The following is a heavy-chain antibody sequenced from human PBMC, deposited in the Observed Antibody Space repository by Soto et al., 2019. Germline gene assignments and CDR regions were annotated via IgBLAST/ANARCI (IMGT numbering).Heavy chain of an antibody. CDR1: GFTFSNAW. CDR2: IRSNADGGTA. Sequence: EVQLVESGGGLVKPGGSLRLSCATSGFTFSNAWMNWDRQAPGKGLEWVGRIRSNADGGTADYAAPVKGRFTFSRDDSQNTLFLPMNSLKTEDTAVYFSTTSISRLVTGHWGQGTLVTVSS. J-gene: IGHJ4*02. CDR3: TTSISRLVTGH. V-gene: IGHV3-15*07. D-gene: IGHD3-3*01.